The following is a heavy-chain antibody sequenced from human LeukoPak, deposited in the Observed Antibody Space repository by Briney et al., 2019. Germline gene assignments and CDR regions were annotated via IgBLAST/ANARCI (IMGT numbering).Heavy chain of an antibody. Sequence: ASETLSLTCTVSGGSISSYYWSWIRQPPGKGLEWIGYIYYSGSTNYNPSLKSRVTISVDTSKNQFSLKLSSVTAADTAVYYCARLVTMVRGVIRGHWFDPWGQGTLVTVSS. CDR1: GGSISSYY. CDR3: ARLVTMVRGVIRGHWFDP. CDR2: IYYSGST. V-gene: IGHV4-59*12. J-gene: IGHJ5*02. D-gene: IGHD3-10*01.